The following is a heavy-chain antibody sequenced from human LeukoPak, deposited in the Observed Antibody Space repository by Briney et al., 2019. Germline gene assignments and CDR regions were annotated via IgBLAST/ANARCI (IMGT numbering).Heavy chain of an antibody. J-gene: IGHJ3*02. Sequence: GRSLRLSCAASGFTFSSYGMHWVRQAPGKGLEWVAVISYDGSNKYYADSVKGRFTISRDNSKNTLYLQMNSLRAEDMAVYYCASSGYSYGGAFDIWGQGTMVTVSS. CDR1: GFTFSSYG. V-gene: IGHV3-30*03. CDR3: ASSGYSYGGAFDI. CDR2: ISYDGSNK. D-gene: IGHD5-18*01.